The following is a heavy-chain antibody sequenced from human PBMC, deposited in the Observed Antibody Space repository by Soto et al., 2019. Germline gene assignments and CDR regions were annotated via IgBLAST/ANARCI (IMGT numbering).Heavy chain of an antibody. V-gene: IGHV3-23*01. CDR1: GFTLSSYA. Sequence: GGSLRLSCAASGFTLSSYAMSWVRQAPGKGLEWVSAISGSGGSTYYADSGKGRFTIPRDNSKNTLYLQMNSLRAEDTAVYFCAKGGVGLQLWAFDYWGQGTLVTVSS. CDR2: ISGSGGST. D-gene: IGHD5-18*01. J-gene: IGHJ4*02. CDR3: AKGGVGLQLWAFDY.